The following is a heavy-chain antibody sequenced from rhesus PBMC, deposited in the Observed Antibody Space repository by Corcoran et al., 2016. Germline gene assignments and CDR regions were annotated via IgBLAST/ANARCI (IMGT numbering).Heavy chain of an antibody. CDR1: GGSISSGYG. CDR2: IYGSIGST. CDR3: ARGVTMFGVVPKAWYFDI. Sequence: QVQLQESGPGLVKPSETLSLTCAVSGGSISSGYGWSWLRQPPGTGLEWIGHIYGSIGSTYDNPSLKRRVNISKDTAKNQFSLKLSSVTAADTAVYYCARGVTMFGVVPKAWYFDIWGPGTPITISS. J-gene: IGHJ2*01. V-gene: IGHV4S7*01. D-gene: IGHD3-3*01.